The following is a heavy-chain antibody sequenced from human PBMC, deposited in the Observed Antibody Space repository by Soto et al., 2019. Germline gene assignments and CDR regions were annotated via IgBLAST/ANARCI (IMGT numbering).Heavy chain of an antibody. CDR3: ARVVSDSSGYPNPFDY. CDR2: ISSSSSYI. Sequence: PGGSLRLSCAASGFTFSSYSMNWVRQAPGKGLEWVSSISSSSSYIYYADSVKGRFTISRDNAKNSLYLQMNSLRAEDTAVYYCARVVSDSSGYPNPFDYWGQGTLVTVSS. CDR1: GFTFSSYS. V-gene: IGHV3-21*01. J-gene: IGHJ4*02. D-gene: IGHD3-22*01.